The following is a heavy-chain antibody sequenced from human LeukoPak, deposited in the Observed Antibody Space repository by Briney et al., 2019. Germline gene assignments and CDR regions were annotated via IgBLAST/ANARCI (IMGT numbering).Heavy chain of an antibody. CDR1: GFTVSSNY. J-gene: IGHJ4*02. V-gene: IGHV3-53*01. D-gene: IGHD5-12*01. CDR2: IYSGGST. Sequence: GGSLRLSCAASGFTVSSNYMSWVRQAPGKGLDGVSVIYSGGSTYYADSVKGRFTISRDNSKNTLYLQMNSLRAEDTAVYYCAKETGYSGYDYGDYWGQGTLVTVSS. CDR3: AKETGYSGYDYGDY.